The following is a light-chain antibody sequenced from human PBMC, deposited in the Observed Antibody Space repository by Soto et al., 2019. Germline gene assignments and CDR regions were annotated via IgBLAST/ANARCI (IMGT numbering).Light chain of an antibody. J-gene: IGKJ4*01. V-gene: IGKV1-9*01. CDR3: QQLNSYPVT. CDR1: QDITSY. Sequence: DIQLTQSPSFLSASVGDRVTLTCRASQDITSYLAWYQQQPGKAPKLLIYAASTLQSGVPSRFSGSGSGTEFTLTISSLQPEDFATYYCQQLNSYPVTFGGGTKVEIK. CDR2: AAS.